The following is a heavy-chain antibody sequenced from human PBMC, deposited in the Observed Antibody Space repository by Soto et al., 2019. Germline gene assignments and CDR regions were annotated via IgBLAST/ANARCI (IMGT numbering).Heavy chain of an antibody. Sequence: EVQLLESGGGLVQPGGSLRLSCAASGFPFGTYGMSWVRQTPGKGLEWVSTLSPSGDTTYYADSVKGRFTISRDNSKNTLYLQMSRLGAEEMGGYYCGAPLWVPGTGFGCWGLGPLVTVSS. CDR1: GFPFGTYG. CDR3: GAPLWVPGTGFGC. D-gene: IGHD3-16*01. CDR2: LSPSGDTT. V-gene: IGHV3-23*01. J-gene: IGHJ1*01.